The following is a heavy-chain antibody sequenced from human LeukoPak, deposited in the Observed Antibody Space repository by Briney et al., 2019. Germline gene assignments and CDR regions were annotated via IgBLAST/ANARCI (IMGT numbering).Heavy chain of an antibody. Sequence: GGSLRLSCADSGFLFSNSWMAWVRQAPGRGLEWLANINQDGSAKTCVDSVKGRFTISRDNAKNSLYLQMNSLRAEDTAMYYCARDRGDHYYLDYWGQGTLVTVSS. D-gene: IGHD4-17*01. CDR2: INQDGSAK. J-gene: IGHJ4*02. CDR3: ARDRGDHYYLDY. CDR1: GFLFSNSW. V-gene: IGHV3-7*05.